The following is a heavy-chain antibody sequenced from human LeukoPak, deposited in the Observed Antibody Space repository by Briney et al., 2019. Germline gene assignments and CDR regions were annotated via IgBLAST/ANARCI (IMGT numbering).Heavy chain of an antibody. Sequence: SETLSLTCAVCGGSFSGYYWSWIRQPPGKGLEWIGEINHSGSTNYNPSLKSRVTISVDTSKDQFSLKLSSVTAADTAVYYCARLSSGDYVWGSYRYTSDYFDYWGQGTLVTVSS. J-gene: IGHJ4*02. D-gene: IGHD3-16*02. CDR1: GGSFSGYY. CDR2: INHSGST. V-gene: IGHV4-34*01. CDR3: ARLSSGDYVWGSYRYTSDYFDY.